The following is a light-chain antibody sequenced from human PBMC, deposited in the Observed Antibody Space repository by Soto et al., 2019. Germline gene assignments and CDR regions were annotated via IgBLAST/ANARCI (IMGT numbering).Light chain of an antibody. CDR3: QQYNSYWT. CDR2: QAS. Sequence: DIQMTQSPSPLSASVGDRGTITFRASQSIDSWLAWFQQKPGKAPNLLIYQASGLQSGVPSRFSGRGSGTEFTLTISSLQPDDFATYYCQQYNSYWTFGQGTKVDIK. V-gene: IGKV1-5*03. CDR1: QSIDSW. J-gene: IGKJ1*01.